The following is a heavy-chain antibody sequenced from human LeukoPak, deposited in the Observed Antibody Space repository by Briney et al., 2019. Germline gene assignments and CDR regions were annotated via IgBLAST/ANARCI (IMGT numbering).Heavy chain of an antibody. V-gene: IGHV4-59*01. CDR3: ARDGRGYCSGGSCYHYYGMDV. D-gene: IGHD2-15*01. Sequence: SETLSLTCTVSGGSISSYYWSWIRQPPGKGLEWIGYIYYSGSTNYNPSLKSRVTISVDTSKNQFSLKLSSVTAAYTAVYYCARDGRGYCSGGSCYHYYGMDVWGKGTTVTVSS. J-gene: IGHJ6*04. CDR2: IYYSGST. CDR1: GGSISSYY.